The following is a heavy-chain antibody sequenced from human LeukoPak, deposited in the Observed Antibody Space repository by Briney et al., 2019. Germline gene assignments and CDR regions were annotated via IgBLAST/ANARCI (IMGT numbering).Heavy chain of an antibody. CDR3: VSPRGFSYGYFDY. J-gene: IGHJ4*02. D-gene: IGHD5-18*01. V-gene: IGHV4-4*08. CDR2: IYSSGST. CDR1: GGSINNYY. Sequence: PSETLSLTCTVSGGSINNYYWSWIRQPPRKGPEWIGYIYSSGSTNYNPSLKSRVTISADTSKNQFSLTLGSVSATDTAVYYCVSPRGFSYGYFDYWGQGTLVTVSS.